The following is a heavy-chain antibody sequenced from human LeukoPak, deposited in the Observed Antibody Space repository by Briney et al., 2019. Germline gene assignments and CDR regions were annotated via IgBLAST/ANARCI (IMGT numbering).Heavy chain of an antibody. V-gene: IGHV4-59*12. CDR2: IYYSGST. D-gene: IGHD6-13*01. J-gene: IGHJ5*02. CDR3: ARVRTINSSSWYPNWFDP. CDR1: GGSISSYY. Sequence: SETLSLTCTVSGGSISSYYWSWIRQPPGKGLEWIGYIYYSGSTNYNPSLKSRVTISVDTSKNQFSLKLSSVTAADTAVYYCARVRTINSSSWYPNWFDPWGQGTLVTVSS.